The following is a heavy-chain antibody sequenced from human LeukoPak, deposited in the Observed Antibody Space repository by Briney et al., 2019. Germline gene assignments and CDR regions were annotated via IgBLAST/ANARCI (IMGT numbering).Heavy chain of an antibody. J-gene: IGHJ4*02. V-gene: IGHV4-59*06. CDR3: ARALPSVTGGDYFDY. CDR2: IYYSGST. CDR1: GGSISSYY. D-gene: IGHD4-17*01. Sequence: SETLSLTCTVSGGSISSYYWSWIRQHPGKGLEWIGYIYYSGSTYYNPSLKSRVTISVDTSKNQFSLKLSSVTAADTAVYYCARALPSVTGGDYFDYWGQGTLVTVSS.